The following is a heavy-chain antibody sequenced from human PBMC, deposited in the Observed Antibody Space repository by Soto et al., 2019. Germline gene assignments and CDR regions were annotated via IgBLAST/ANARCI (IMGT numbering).Heavy chain of an antibody. J-gene: IGHJ4*02. Sequence: QVQLVESGGGLVMPGGSLRLSCAASGFTFSDYYMSWIRQAPGKGLEWVAYSSATSTYTNYAVSVRGRFTNSRDNAKNSLYLQMDSLRAEDTGVYYCARSGGRGERRWLDYWGQGTLVTVSA. CDR2: SSATSTYT. V-gene: IGHV3-11*06. D-gene: IGHD1-1*01. CDR3: ARSGGRGERRWLDY. CDR1: GFTFSDYY.